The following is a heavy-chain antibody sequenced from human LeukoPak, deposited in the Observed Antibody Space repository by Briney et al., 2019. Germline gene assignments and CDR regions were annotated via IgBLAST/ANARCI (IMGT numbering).Heavy chain of an antibody. Sequence: GGSLRLSCAASGFTFTSYAMSWVRQAPGKGLVWVSSVSGTGITTYYADSVKGRFTVSRDNSKDTVYLQMNSLRGEDTAVYYCAKELMGFDYWGQGSLVTVSS. J-gene: IGHJ4*02. V-gene: IGHV3-23*01. D-gene: IGHD2-8*01. CDR1: GFTFTSYA. CDR2: VSGTGITT. CDR3: AKELMGFDY.